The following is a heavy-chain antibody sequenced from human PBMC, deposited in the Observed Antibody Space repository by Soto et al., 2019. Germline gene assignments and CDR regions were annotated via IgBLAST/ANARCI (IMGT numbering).Heavy chain of an antibody. CDR1: GGSISSGGYY. Sequence: QVQLQESGPGLVKPSQTLSLTCTVSGGSISSGGYYWSWIRHHPGKGLEWIGSIYHRGTTYYNPSLKSRVTISVDTSKNQFSLKVSSVTAADTAVYYCAREGGYSTTTDYWGQGTLVTVSS. J-gene: IGHJ4*02. CDR3: AREGGYSTTTDY. CDR2: IYHRGTT. V-gene: IGHV4-31*03. D-gene: IGHD6-13*01.